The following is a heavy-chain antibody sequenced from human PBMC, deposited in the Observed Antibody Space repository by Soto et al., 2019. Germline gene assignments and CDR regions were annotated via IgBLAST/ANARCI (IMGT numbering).Heavy chain of an antibody. CDR3: ADTVAGTRGHYYYYGKDV. CDR1: GATFSSYA. J-gene: IGHJ6*02. D-gene: IGHD6-19*01. V-gene: IGHV1-69*01. Sequence: QVQLVKSGAEVKKPGSSVKASCKASGATFSSYAISWVRQAPGQGLEWMGGIIPIFGTANYAQKFQGRVTITADESTSTADMELSSLRSEDTAVYYCADTVAGTRGHYYYYGKDVWCQGTTITVSS. CDR2: IIPIFGTA.